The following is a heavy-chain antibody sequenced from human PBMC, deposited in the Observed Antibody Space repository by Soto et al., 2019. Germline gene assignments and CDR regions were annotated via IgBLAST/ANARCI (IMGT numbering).Heavy chain of an antibody. CDR2: INHSGST. D-gene: IGHD4-17*01. Sequence: SETLSLTCAVYGGSFSGYYWSWIRQPPGKGLEWIGEINHSGSTNYNPSLKSRVTISVDTSKNQFSLKLSSETAADTAVYYCARGRDDYGDYDLDPWGQGTLVTVSS. V-gene: IGHV4-34*01. J-gene: IGHJ5*02. CDR1: GGSFSGYY. CDR3: ARGRDDYGDYDLDP.